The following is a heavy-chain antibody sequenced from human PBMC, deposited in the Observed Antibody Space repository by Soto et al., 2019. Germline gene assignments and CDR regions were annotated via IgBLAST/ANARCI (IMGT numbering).Heavy chain of an antibody. J-gene: IGHJ4*02. CDR2: IHPSGGST. D-gene: IGHD6-6*01. Sequence: ASVKVSCKASGYTFTIYQMHWVRQAPGQGLEWMGIIHPSGGSTGYAQKFQGRVTMTRDTSTSTVYMELSSLRSEDTAVYYCARVTIAAYFDYWGQGTLVTVSS. CDR3: ARVTIAAYFDY. V-gene: IGHV1-46*01. CDR1: GYTFTIYQ.